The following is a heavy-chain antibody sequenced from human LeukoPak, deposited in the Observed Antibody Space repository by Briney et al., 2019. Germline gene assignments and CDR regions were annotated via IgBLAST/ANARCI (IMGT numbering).Heavy chain of an antibody. CDR3: ARAKPKNMVRGLIMRKESRYYFDY. D-gene: IGHD3-10*01. CDR1: GFTFSSYT. V-gene: IGHV3-48*01. Sequence: GGSLRLSCAASGFTFSSYTMNWVRQAPGKGLEWVSYISSSSSTIYYADSVKGRFTISRDNAKNSLYLQMNSLRAEDTAVYYCARAKPKNMVRGLIMRKESRYYFDYWGQGTLVTVSS. J-gene: IGHJ4*02. CDR2: ISSSSSTI.